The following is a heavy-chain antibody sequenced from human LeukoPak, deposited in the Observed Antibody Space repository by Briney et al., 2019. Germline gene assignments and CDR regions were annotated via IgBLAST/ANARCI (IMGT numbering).Heavy chain of an antibody. V-gene: IGHV3-23*01. CDR1: GFTFSSYA. J-gene: IGHJ4*02. CDR2: ISGSGGST. CDR3: AKDFYGDYDVFDY. D-gene: IGHD4-17*01. Sequence: GGSLRLSCAASGFTFSSYAMSWVRQAPGKGLEWVSAISGSGGSTYYADSVKGRFTISRDNSKNTLYPQMNSLRAEDTAVYYCAKDFYGDYDVFDYWGQGTLVTVSS.